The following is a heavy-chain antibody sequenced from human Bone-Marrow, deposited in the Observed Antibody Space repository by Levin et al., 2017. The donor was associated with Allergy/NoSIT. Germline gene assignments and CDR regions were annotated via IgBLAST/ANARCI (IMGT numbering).Heavy chain of an antibody. CDR1: GGSISGGGYY. D-gene: IGHD5-12*01. CDR2: IYYSGNT. Sequence: PSETLSLTCTVSGGSISGGGYYWSWIRQHPGKGLEWIGYIYYSGNTYYNPSLKSRVIISVVTSKNQLSLNLTSVTVADTAVYYCARFNGYDFDYWGQGTLVTVSS. V-gene: IGHV4-31*03. J-gene: IGHJ4*02. CDR3: ARFNGYDFDY.